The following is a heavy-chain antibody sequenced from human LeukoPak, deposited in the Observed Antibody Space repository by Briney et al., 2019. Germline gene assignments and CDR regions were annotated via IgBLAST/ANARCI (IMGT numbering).Heavy chain of an antibody. V-gene: IGHV3-21*01. Sequence: GGSLRLSCAASVFTFSSYSMNWVRQAPGKGLEWVSSISSSSSYIYQTDSVTGRFTISRDNAKNSLYLPMNSLRAEDTALYYCATDILTGYPNAFDIWGQGTMVTVSS. CDR1: VFTFSSYS. J-gene: IGHJ3*02. D-gene: IGHD3-9*01. CDR3: ATDILTGYPNAFDI. CDR2: ISSSSSYI.